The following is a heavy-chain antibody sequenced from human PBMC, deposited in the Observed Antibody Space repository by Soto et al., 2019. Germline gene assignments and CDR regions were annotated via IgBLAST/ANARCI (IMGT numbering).Heavy chain of an antibody. CDR1: GGSISSSNW. Sequence: QVQLQESGPGLVKPSGTLSLTCAVSGGSISSSNWWRWVRQPPGKGLEWIGEIYHSGNTNYNPSLKSCVTIAVDKSKNQFSLKLSSVTAADTAVYYCASAREGYNCCYFDYWGQGTLVTVSS. CDR2: IYHSGNT. V-gene: IGHV4-4*02. D-gene: IGHD5-12*01. CDR3: ASAREGYNCCYFDY. J-gene: IGHJ4*02.